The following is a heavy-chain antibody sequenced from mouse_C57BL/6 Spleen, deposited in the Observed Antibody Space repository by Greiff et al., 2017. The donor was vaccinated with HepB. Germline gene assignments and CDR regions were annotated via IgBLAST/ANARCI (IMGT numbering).Heavy chain of an antibody. J-gene: IGHJ4*01. CDR2: ISDGGSYT. CDR3: AQYYSNYERCMAY. D-gene: IGHD2-5*01. Sequence: EVKLVESGGGLVKPGGSLKLSCAASGFTFSSYAMSWVRQTPEKRLEWVATISDGGSYTYYPDNVKGRFTISRDNAKNNLYLQMSHLKSEDTAMYYCAQYYSNYERCMAYWGQGTSVTVSS. V-gene: IGHV5-4*03. CDR1: GFTFSSYA.